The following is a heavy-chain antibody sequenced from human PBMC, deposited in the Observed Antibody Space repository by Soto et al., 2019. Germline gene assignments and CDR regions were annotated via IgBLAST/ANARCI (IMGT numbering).Heavy chain of an antibody. D-gene: IGHD3-22*01. V-gene: IGHV1-69*06. CDR3: ARMRYYYDSSGFLDYDY. J-gene: IGHJ4*02. Sequence: SVKVSCKASGYTFTGYYMHWVRQAPGQGLEWMGWINPIFGTANYAQKFQGRVTITADKSTSTAYMELSSLRSEDTAVYYCARMRYYYDSSGFLDYDYWGQGTLVTVSS. CDR2: INPIFGTA. CDR1: GYTFTGYY.